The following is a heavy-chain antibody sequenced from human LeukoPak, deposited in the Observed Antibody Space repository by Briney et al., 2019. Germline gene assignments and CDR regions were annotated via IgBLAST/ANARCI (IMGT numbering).Heavy chain of an antibody. Sequence: GGSLRLSCAASGFTLTTYWMSWVRQAPGKGLEWVANIKQDGSEKYYADSVKGRFTISRDNAKNSLYLQMNSLRAEDTAVYFCARSIAIRAFDYWGQGTLVTVSS. CDR1: GFTLTTYW. V-gene: IGHV3-7*01. CDR3: ARSIAIRAFDY. J-gene: IGHJ4*02. CDR2: IKQDGSEK. D-gene: IGHD6-6*01.